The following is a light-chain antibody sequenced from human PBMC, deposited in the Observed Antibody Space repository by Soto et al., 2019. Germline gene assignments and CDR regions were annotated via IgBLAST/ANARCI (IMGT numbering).Light chain of an antibody. J-gene: IGLJ2*01. V-gene: IGLV4-69*01. CDR3: QTWATGIQI. CDR2: LNSDGSH. CDR1: SGHSNYA. Sequence: QPVLTQSPSASASLGASVKLTCTLSSGHSNYAIAWHQQPPEKGPRYLMKLNSDGSHSKGDGIPDRFSGSSSGAERYLTISNLQSEDEAGYYCQTWATGIQIFGGGTKLTVL.